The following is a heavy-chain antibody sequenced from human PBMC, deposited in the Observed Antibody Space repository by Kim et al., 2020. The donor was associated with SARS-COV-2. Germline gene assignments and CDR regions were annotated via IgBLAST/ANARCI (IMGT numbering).Heavy chain of an antibody. CDR2: ISYDGSNK. V-gene: IGHV3-30-3*01. CDR1: GFTFSSYA. Sequence: GGSLRLSCAASGFTFSSYAMHWVRQAPGKGLEWVAVISYDGSNKYYADSVKGRFTISRDNSKNTLYLQMNSLRAEDTAVYYCARGESGYCTNGVCSDDAFDIWGQGTMVTVSS. J-gene: IGHJ3*02. CDR3: ARGESGYCTNGVCSDDAFDI. D-gene: IGHD2-8*01.